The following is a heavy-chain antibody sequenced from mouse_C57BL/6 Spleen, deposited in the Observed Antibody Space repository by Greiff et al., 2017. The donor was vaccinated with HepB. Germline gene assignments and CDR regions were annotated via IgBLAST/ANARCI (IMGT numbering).Heavy chain of an antibody. V-gene: IGHV1-69*01. D-gene: IGHD3-3*01. Sequence: QVQLQQPGAELVMPGASVKLSCKASGYTFTSYWMHWVKQRPGQGLEWIGEIDPSDSYTNYNQKCKGKSTLTVDKSSSTAYMQLSSLTSEDSAVYYCARWGPTRDFLAYWGQGTLVTVSA. CDR3: ARWGPTRDFLAY. CDR2: IDPSDSYT. CDR1: GYTFTSYW. J-gene: IGHJ3*01.